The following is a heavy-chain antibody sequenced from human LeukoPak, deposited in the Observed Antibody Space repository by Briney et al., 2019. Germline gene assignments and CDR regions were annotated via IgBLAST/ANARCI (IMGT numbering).Heavy chain of an antibody. CDR1: GFSFGYYA. CDR3: VKAGWSGNIRYYYMDV. CDR2: ISGTGAGT. J-gene: IGHJ6*03. Sequence: GGSLRLSCAASGFSFGYYAMSWVRQAPGKGLEWVSAISGTGAGTYYADSVKGRLTVSRDNSKSTLWLQMNNVRAEDTAVYYCVKAGWSGNIRYYYMDVWGKGTTVTVS. D-gene: IGHD3-3*01. V-gene: IGHV3-23*01.